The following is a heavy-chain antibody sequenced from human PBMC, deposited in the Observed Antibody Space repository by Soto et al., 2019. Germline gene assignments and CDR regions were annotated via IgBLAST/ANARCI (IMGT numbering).Heavy chain of an antibody. Sequence: GGSLRLSCAASGFTFSSYAMHWVRQAPGKGLEWVAVISYDGSNKYYADSVKGRFTISRDNSKNTLYLQMNSLRAEDTAVYYCARDGFAYYYDSSGYYAPYFDYWGQGTLVTVSS. J-gene: IGHJ4*02. CDR1: GFTFSSYA. CDR2: ISYDGSNK. V-gene: IGHV3-30-3*01. CDR3: ARDGFAYYYDSSGYYAPYFDY. D-gene: IGHD3-22*01.